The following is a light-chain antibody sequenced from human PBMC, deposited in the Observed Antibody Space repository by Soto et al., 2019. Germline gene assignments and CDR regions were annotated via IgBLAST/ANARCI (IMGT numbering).Light chain of an antibody. V-gene: IGKV3-11*01. CDR1: QSVSSY. J-gene: IGKJ2*01. CDR3: QQRTSWPPYT. CDR2: DAS. Sequence: EIVLTQSPATLSLSPGERATLSCRASQSVSSYLAWYQQKPGQAPRLLIYDASNRATGIPARFSGSGSGTDFTLTISSLEPEDLGVYYCQQRTSWPPYTFGEGTKLEIK.